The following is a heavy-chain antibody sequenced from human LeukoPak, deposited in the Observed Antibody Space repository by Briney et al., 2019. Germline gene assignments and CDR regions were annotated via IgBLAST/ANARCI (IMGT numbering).Heavy chain of an antibody. D-gene: IGHD3-22*01. J-gene: IGHJ4*02. Sequence: GGSLRLSCAASGFTLSNYGMHWVRQAPGKGLEWVAVIWYDGSDKYYADSVKGRFTISRDNSKNTLYLQMNSLRAEDTAVYYCAKPKFDSSGYYLLPFDYWGQGTLVTVSS. V-gene: IGHV3-33*06. CDR1: GFTLSNYG. CDR2: IWYDGSDK. CDR3: AKPKFDSSGYYLLPFDY.